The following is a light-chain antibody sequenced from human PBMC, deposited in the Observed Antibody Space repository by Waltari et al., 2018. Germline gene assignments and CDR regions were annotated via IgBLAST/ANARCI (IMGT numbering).Light chain of an antibody. CDR2: EGS. CDR3: CSYADSSTWV. Sequence: QSALTQPASVSGSPVQSITISCTRTSGAVRSYNLVSWYQQHPGKAPKLMIYEGSKRPSGVSNRFSGSKSGNTASLTISGLQAEDEADYYCCSYADSSTWVFGGGTKLTVL. V-gene: IGLV2-23*01. CDR1: SGAVRSYNL. J-gene: IGLJ3*02.